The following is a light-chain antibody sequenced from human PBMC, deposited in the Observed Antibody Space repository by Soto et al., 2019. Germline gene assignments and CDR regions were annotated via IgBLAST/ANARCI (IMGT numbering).Light chain of an antibody. CDR2: WAS. Sequence: DIVMTQSPDSLAVSLGERATLNCKSSQSVLYSANNKNYLAWYQQKPGQPPKLLIYWASTRESGVPDRFSGSGSGTDFALTISSRQAEDVAVYFCQQYYTTPRTFGQGTKVEIK. V-gene: IGKV4-1*01. CDR3: QQYYTTPRT. J-gene: IGKJ1*01. CDR1: QSVLYSANNKNY.